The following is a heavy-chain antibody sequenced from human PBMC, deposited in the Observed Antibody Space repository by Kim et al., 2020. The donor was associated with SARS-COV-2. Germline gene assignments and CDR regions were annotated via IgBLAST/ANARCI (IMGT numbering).Heavy chain of an antibody. J-gene: IGHJ5*01. V-gene: IGHV4-59*01. CDR1: GASISTYF. CDR3: ARTGALRGSCDWYGYTWF. D-gene: IGHD3-16*01. Sequence: SETLSLNCAVSGASISTYFWSWIRQPPGKGLEWIGFVYHSGNTDYNPSLKSRVTISMDTSRNHFSLKLSAVTAADTAVYYCARTGALRGSCDWYGYTWF. CDR2: VYHSGNT.